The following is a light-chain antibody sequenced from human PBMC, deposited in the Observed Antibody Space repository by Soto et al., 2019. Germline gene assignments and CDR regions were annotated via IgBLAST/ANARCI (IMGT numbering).Light chain of an antibody. V-gene: IGKV3D-20*02. CDR3: QQRTNWPPGT. CDR1: QSVSSSY. Sequence: IVLTQSPATLSVSPGERATLSCRASQSVSSSYLAWYQQKPGQAPRLLLYDASNRATGIPARFSGSGSGTEFTLTISSLEPEDFAVYYCQQRTNWPPGTFGGGTKVDIK. CDR2: DAS. J-gene: IGKJ4*01.